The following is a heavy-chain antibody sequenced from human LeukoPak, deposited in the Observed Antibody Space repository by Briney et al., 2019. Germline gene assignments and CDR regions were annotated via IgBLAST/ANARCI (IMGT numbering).Heavy chain of an antibody. CDR3: AREESGGYFDY. CDR2: INPTGTGT. J-gene: IGHJ4*02. Sequence: GASAKVSCKASGYTFTSYYMHWVRQAPGQGLEWMGLINPTGTGTNYAQKFRGRVTLTRDTSTTTVYMELSSLRSEDSAAYYCAREESGGYFDYWGQGTLVTVSS. V-gene: IGHV1-46*01. D-gene: IGHD2-8*02. CDR1: GYTFTSYY.